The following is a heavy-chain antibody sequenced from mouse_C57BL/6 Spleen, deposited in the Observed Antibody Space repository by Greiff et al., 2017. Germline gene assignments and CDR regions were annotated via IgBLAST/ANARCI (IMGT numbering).Heavy chain of an antibody. Sequence: QLQQSGPELVKPGASVKISCKASGYAFSSSWMNWVKQRPGKGLEWIGRIYPGDGDTNYNGKFKGKATLTADKSSSTAYMQLSSLTSEDSAVYFCAGYGSSPYWYFDVWGTGTTVTVSS. J-gene: IGHJ1*03. CDR1: GYAFSSSW. D-gene: IGHD1-1*01. CDR2: IYPGDGDT. CDR3: AGYGSSPYWYFDV. V-gene: IGHV1-82*01.